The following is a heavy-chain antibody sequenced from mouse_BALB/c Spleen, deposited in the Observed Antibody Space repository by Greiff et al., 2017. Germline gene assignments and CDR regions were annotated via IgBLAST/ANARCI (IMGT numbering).Heavy chain of an antibody. J-gene: IGHJ4*01. CDR2: ISSGGGST. V-gene: IGHV5-12-1*01. Sequence: EVKVVESGGGLVKPGGSLKLSCAASGFAFSSYDMSWVRQTPVKRLEWVAYISSGGGSTYYPDTVKGRFTISRDNAKNTLYLQMSSLKSEDTAMYYCARRGLRRDWGQGTSVTVSS. CDR3: ARRGLRRD. CDR1: GFAFSSYD. D-gene: IGHD2-4*01.